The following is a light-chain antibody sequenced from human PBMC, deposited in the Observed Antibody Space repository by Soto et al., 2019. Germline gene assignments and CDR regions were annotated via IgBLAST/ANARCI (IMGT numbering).Light chain of an antibody. CDR2: GAS. V-gene: IGKV3-15*01. Sequence: EIVMTQSPATLSVSPGERATLSCRASQSVSRNLAWYQQRPDQAPRLLISGASTRATGIAARFSGSGSGREFTLTISSLQSEDSALYYCQQYSNWPTFGQGTRLEIK. J-gene: IGKJ5*01. CDR1: QSVSRN. CDR3: QQYSNWPT.